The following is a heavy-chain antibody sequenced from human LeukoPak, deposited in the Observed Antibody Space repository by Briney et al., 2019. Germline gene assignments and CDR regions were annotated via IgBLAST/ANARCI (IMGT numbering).Heavy chain of an antibody. D-gene: IGHD3-22*01. Sequence: SETLSLTCTVSGGSISSYYWSWIRQPPGKGLEWIGYIYYSGSTNYNPSLKSRVTISVDTSKNQFSLKLSSVTAADTAVYYCARGARLLTDAFDIWGQGTMVTVSS. J-gene: IGHJ3*02. CDR1: GGSISSYY. CDR3: ARGARLLTDAFDI. V-gene: IGHV4-59*01. CDR2: IYYSGST.